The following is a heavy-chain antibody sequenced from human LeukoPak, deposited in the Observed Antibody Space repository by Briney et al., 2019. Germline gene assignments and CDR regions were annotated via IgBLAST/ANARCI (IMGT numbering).Heavy chain of an antibody. D-gene: IGHD6-6*01. J-gene: IGHJ5*02. V-gene: IGHV1-46*01. CDR2: INPSGGST. CDR1: GHTFTSYY. CDR3: ARGGTAARPDSWFDP. Sequence: ASVKVSCKASGHTFTSYYMHWVRQAPGQGLEWMGIINPSGGSTSYAQKFQGRVTMTRDTSTSTVYMELSSLRSEDTAVYYCARGGTAARPDSWFDPWGQGTLVTVSS.